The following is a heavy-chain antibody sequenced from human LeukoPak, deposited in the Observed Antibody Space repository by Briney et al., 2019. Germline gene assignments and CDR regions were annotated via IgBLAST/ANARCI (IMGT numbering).Heavy chain of an antibody. CDR1: GGSFSGYY. J-gene: IGHJ4*02. Sequence: PSETLSLTCAVYGGSFSGYYWSWIRQPPGKGLEWIGEINHSGSTNYNPSLKSRVTISVDTSKNQFSLKLSSVTAADTAVYYCARGSMRVAAAGTLDYWGQGTLVTVSS. CDR3: ARGSMRVAAAGTLDY. CDR2: INHSGST. D-gene: IGHD6-13*01. V-gene: IGHV4-34*01.